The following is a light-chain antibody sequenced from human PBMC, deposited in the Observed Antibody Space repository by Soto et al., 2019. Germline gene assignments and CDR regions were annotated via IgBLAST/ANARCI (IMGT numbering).Light chain of an antibody. CDR1: QSVLSTSNNREY. CDR3: QYYLDIPLT. J-gene: IGKJ4*01. CDR2: WAS. Sequence: DIVMTQSPDSLAVSLGERATINCKSSQSVLSTSNNREYLAWYQQKPGHPPKLLINWASTRLPGVPDRFSGSGSGTDFTLTISNLQVEDVAVYYCQYYLDIPLTFGGGTRVEIK. V-gene: IGKV4-1*01.